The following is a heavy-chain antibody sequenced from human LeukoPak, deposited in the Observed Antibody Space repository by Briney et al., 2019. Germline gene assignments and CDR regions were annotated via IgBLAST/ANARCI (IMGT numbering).Heavy chain of an antibody. CDR2: ISSSSSYI. Sequence: GGSLRLSCAASGFTFNSYSMNWVRQAPGKGLEWVSSISSSSSYIYYADSVKGRFTISRDNAKNSLYLQMNSLRAEDTAVYYCARQYYYGSGSYLVAYGMDVWGKGTTVTVSS. V-gene: IGHV3-21*01. J-gene: IGHJ6*04. CDR1: GFTFNSYS. D-gene: IGHD3-10*01. CDR3: ARQYYYGSGSYLVAYGMDV.